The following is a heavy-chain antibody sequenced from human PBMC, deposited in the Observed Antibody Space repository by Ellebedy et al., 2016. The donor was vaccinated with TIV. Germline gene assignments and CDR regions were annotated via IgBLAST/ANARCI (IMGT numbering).Heavy chain of an antibody. CDR3: SRGWSTPDS. CDR2: IRSTGSDK. Sequence: GESLKISCAVSGFPFRSYAMNWVRQAPGKGLEWVSSIRSTGSDKYYAESVKGRFTISRDNAQDTLFLQMTSLRAEDTAVYFCSRGWSTPDSWGQGTLVIVSS. D-gene: IGHD2-15*01. CDR1: GFPFRSYA. V-gene: IGHV3-21*06. J-gene: IGHJ4*02.